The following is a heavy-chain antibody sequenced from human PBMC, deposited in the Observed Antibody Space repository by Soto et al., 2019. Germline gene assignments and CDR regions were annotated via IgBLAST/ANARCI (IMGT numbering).Heavy chain of an antibody. CDR2: IIPIFGTA. D-gene: IGHD2-15*01. V-gene: IGHV1-69*12. Sequence: QVQLVQSGAEVKKPGSSVKVSCKASGGTFSSYAISWVRQAPGQGLEWMGGIIPIFGTANYAQKFQGRVTITADESTSTAYMELSGLRSEDTAVYYCARDNRYCSGGSCYPYYYYYYGMDVWGQGTTVTVSS. CDR3: ARDNRYCSGGSCYPYYYYYYGMDV. CDR1: GGTFSSYA. J-gene: IGHJ6*02.